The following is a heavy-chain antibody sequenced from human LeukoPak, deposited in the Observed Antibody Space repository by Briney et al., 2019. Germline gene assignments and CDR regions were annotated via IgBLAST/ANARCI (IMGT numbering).Heavy chain of an antibody. CDR1: GYSISSGYF. CDR2: IYYNGNT. V-gene: IGHV4-38-2*01. D-gene: IGHD2/OR15-2a*01. CDR3: ARRLVIVPPSSFGDAFDI. Sequence: SETLSLTCGVSGYSISSGYFWAWIRQPPGKGLEWIGSIYYNGNTYCNPSLKSRVTISLDTSKNQFSLKVRSVSAADTAIYFCARRLVIVPPSSFGDAFDIWGRGTVVTVSS. J-gene: IGHJ3*02.